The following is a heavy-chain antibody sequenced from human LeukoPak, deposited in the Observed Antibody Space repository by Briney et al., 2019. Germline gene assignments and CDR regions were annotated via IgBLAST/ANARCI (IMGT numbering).Heavy chain of an antibody. CDR1: DGSISRYL. CDR2: IHTSGTT. J-gene: IGHJ4*02. CDR3: ATKQGSGSAWGFDY. V-gene: IGHV4-4*07. D-gene: IGHD3-10*01. Sequence: SETLSLTCAVSDGSISRYLWSWIRQPAGKGLEWLGRIHTSGTTTYSPSFQSRVTMSMGTTKKHISLRQSSVTAADTAVYYCATKQGSGSAWGFDYWGQGSLVTVSP.